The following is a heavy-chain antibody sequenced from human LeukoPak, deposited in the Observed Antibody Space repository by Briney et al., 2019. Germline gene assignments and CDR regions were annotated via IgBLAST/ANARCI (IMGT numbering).Heavy chain of an antibody. CDR1: GYTFTSYD. CDR2: IRAYNGNT. D-gene: IGHD2-21*02. CDR3: ARGGDYYFDY. V-gene: IGHV1-18*04. Sequence: GASVKVSCKASGYTFTSYDFSWVRQAPGQGLEWMGWIRAYNGNTNYAQKFQGRVTMTTDTSSRTAYMELRSLRSDGTAMYYCARGGDYYFDYWGQGTLVTVSS. J-gene: IGHJ4*02.